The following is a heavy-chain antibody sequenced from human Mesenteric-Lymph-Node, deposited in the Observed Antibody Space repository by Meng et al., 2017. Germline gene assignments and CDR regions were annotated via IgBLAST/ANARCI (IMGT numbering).Heavy chain of an antibody. Sequence: GESLKISCAASGFTFNNYGMHWVRQAPGKGLEWVAVIWYDGSNKDYGDSVKGRFTISRDNSKNTVYVQMNSLRAEDTAVYYCAREATVTNLDYWGQGTLVTVSS. CDR3: AREATVTNLDY. CDR2: IWYDGSNK. D-gene: IGHD4-11*01. J-gene: IGHJ4*02. V-gene: IGHV3-33*01. CDR1: GFTFNNYG.